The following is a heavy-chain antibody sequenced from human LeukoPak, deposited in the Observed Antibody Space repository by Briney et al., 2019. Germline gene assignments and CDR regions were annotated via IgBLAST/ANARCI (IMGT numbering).Heavy chain of an antibody. J-gene: IGHJ4*02. Sequence: GGSLRLSCAASGFTFSSYGMHWVRQAPGKGLEWVAFIRYDGSNKYYADSVKGRFTISRDNSKNTLYLQMNSLRAEDTAVYYCAKDRMYNWNLNSYFDYWGQGTLVTVSP. D-gene: IGHD1-20*01. CDR3: AKDRMYNWNLNSYFDY. V-gene: IGHV3-30*02. CDR2: IRYDGSNK. CDR1: GFTFSSYG.